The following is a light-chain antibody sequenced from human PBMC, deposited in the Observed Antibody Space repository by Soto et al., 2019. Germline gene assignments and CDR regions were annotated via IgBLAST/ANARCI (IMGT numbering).Light chain of an antibody. CDR2: SNN. CDR1: SSNIGSNY. CDR3: AAWDDRLSGRV. V-gene: IGLV1-47*02. Sequence: AVVTQPPSASGTPGQMVTISCSGSSSNIGSNYVYWYQQLPGTAPKLLVYSNNQRPSGVPDLFSGSQSGTSASLAISGLRSEDEVDYYCAAWDDRLSGRVFGGGTKLTVL. J-gene: IGLJ3*02.